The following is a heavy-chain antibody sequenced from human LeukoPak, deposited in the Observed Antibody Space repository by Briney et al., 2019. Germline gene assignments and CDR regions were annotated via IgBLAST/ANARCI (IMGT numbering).Heavy chain of an antibody. CDR2: IYYSGST. Sequence: PSETLSLTCTVSGGSISSYYWSWIRQPPGKGLEWIGYIYYSGSTNYNPSLKSRVTISVDTSKNQFSLKLSSVTAADTAVYYCARRIGGYFDLWGRGTLVTVSS. CDR3: ARRIGGYFDL. CDR1: GGSISSYY. J-gene: IGHJ2*01. V-gene: IGHV4-59*01. D-gene: IGHD3-16*01.